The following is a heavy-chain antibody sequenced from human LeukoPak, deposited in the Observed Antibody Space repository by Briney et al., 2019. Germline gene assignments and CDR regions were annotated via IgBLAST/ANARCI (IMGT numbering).Heavy chain of an antibody. J-gene: IGHJ4*02. CDR2: INPNSGDT. V-gene: IGHV1-2*02. CDR1: GYTFTGYY. D-gene: IGHD1-26*01. CDR3: ARGESYSGSQDY. Sequence: GASVKVSCKASGYTFTGYYMHWVRQSPGQGLEWMGRINPNSGDTDYAQKFQGRVTMTRDTSINTAYMELSRLRSDDTAVYYCARGESYSGSQDYWGQGTLVTVSS.